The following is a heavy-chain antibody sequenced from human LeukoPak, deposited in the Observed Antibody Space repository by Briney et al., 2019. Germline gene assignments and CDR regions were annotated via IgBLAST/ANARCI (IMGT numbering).Heavy chain of an antibody. D-gene: IGHD6-6*01. CDR2: ISAYNGNT. J-gene: IGHJ4*02. V-gene: IGHV1-18*01. CDR3: ARDIPVRSVGIAARPDY. CDR1: GYTFTSYG. Sequence: ASVKVSCKASGYTFTSYGISWVRQAPGQGLEWMGWISAYNGNTNYAQKLQGRVTMTTDTSTSTAYMELRSLRSDDTAVYYCARDIPVRSVGIAARPDYWGQGTLVTVSS.